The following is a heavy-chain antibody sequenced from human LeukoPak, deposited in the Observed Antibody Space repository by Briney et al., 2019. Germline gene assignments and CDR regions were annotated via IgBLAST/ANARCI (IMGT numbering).Heavy chain of an antibody. CDR3: AKDIAARPARLGRGYNWFDP. V-gene: IGHV3-23*01. D-gene: IGHD6-6*01. Sequence: PGGSLRVSCAASGFTFSSYAMSWVRQAPGKGLEWVSAISGSGGSTYYADSVKGRFTISRDNSKNTLYLQMNSLRAEDTAVYYCAKDIAARPARLGRGYNWFDPWGQGTLVTVSS. J-gene: IGHJ5*02. CDR2: ISGSGGST. CDR1: GFTFSSYA.